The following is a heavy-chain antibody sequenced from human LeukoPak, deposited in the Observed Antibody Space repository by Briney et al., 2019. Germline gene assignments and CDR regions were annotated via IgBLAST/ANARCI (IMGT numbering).Heavy chain of an antibody. CDR1: GGSISSSSYY. CDR3: ARVLGTTYDAFDI. D-gene: IGHD1-1*01. J-gene: IGHJ3*02. CDR2: IYYSGST. Sequence: SETLSLTCTVSGGSISSSSYYWGWIRRPPGKGLEWIGSIYYSGSTYYNPSLKSRVTISVDTSKNQFSLKLSSVTAADTAVYYCARVLGTTYDAFDIWGQGTTVTVSS. V-gene: IGHV4-39*01.